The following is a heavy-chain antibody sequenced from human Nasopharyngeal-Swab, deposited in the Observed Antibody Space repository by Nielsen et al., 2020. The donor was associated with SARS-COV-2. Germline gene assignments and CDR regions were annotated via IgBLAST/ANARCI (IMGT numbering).Heavy chain of an antibody. V-gene: IGHV1-46*01. CDR3: ARTSSDGKNDYRKGQYFDY. CDR1: GYTFTSYY. J-gene: IGHJ4*02. Sequence: ASVKVSCKASGYTFTSYYMHWVRQAPAQGLEWMGIINPSGGSTSYAQKFQGRVTMTRDTSTSTVYMELSSLRSEDTAVYYCARTSSDGKNDYRKGQYFDYWGQGTLVTVSS. D-gene: IGHD4-11*01. CDR2: INPSGGST.